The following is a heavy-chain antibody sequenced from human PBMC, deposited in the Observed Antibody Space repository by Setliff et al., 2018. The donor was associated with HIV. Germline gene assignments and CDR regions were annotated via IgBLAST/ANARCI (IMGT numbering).Heavy chain of an antibody. CDR3: ARDTNYGDNIWAFDM. CDR2: IHHGGTS. J-gene: IGHJ3*02. Sequence: SETLSLTCAVSGDSISSSNWWNWVRQPPGKGLEWIGEIHHGGTSNYNPSLKSRLSILLDKSNNQLSLKVTSVTAADTAVYYCARDTNYGDNIWAFDMWGQGTKVTVSS. V-gene: IGHV4-4*02. D-gene: IGHD4-17*01. CDR1: GDSISSSNW.